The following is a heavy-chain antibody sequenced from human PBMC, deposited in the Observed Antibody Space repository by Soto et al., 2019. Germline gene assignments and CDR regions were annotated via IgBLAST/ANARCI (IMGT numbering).Heavy chain of an antibody. Sequence: GGSLRLSCAASGFTFSSYSMNWVRQAPGKGLEWVSSISSSSSYIYYADSVKGRFTISRDNAKNSLYLQMNSLRAEDTAVYYCARPGLFSNYYYYYYMDVWGKGTTVTVSS. D-gene: IGHD3-22*01. V-gene: IGHV3-21*01. CDR2: ISSSSSYI. CDR1: GFTFSSYS. CDR3: ARPGLFSNYYYYYYMDV. J-gene: IGHJ6*03.